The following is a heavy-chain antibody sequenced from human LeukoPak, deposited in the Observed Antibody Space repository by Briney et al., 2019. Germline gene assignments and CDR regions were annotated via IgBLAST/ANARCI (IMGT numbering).Heavy chain of an antibody. CDR3: AKSPLIRGYSGYDRVGFDY. CDR1: GFTFSSYA. V-gene: IGHV3-23*01. D-gene: IGHD5-12*01. CDR2: ISGSGGST. J-gene: IGHJ4*02. Sequence: PGGSLRLSCAASGFTFSSYAMSWVRQAPGKGLEWVSAISGSGGSTYYADSVKGRFTISRDNSKNTLYLQMNSLRAEDTAVYYCAKSPLIRGYSGYDRVGFDYWGQGTLVTVSS.